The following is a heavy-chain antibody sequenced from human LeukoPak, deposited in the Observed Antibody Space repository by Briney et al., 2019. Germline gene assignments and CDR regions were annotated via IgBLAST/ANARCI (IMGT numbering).Heavy chain of an antibody. V-gene: IGHV3-53*01. CDR3: ARDREVVTAKAQMDV. D-gene: IGHD2-21*02. CDR1: GFTVSTNH. Sequence: PGGSLRLSCAVSGFTVSTNHMSWVRQAPGKGLEWVSVIYIDSNAYYADSVKGRFTIPRDNSKNTVFLQMTSLRVDDTAVYYCARDREVVTAKAQMDVWGKGTTVIVSS. J-gene: IGHJ6*04. CDR2: IYIDSNA.